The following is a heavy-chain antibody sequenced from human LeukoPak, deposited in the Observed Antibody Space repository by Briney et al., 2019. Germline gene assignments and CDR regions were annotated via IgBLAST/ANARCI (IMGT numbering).Heavy chain of an antibody. J-gene: IGHJ2*01. CDR2: ISSSGSTI. CDR3: ASTPSSSSRYFDL. V-gene: IGHV3-48*03. CDR1: GFTFSGYE. Sequence: PGGSLRLSCAASGFTFSGYEMNWVRQAPGKGLEWVSYISSSGSTIYYADSVKGRFTISRDNAKNSLYLQRNSLRAEDTAVYYCASTPSSSSRYFDLWGRGTLVTVSS.